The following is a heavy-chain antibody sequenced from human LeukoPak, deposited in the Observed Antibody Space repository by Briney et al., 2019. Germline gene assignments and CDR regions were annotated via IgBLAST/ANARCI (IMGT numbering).Heavy chain of an antibody. CDR2: ITRDSRGI. CDR1: GFTYSHYG. J-gene: IGHJ4*02. V-gene: IGHV3-23*01. D-gene: IGHD3-22*01. Sequence: GGSLRLSCVASGFTYSHYGMNWVRQAPGKGLEWVSGITRDSRGIYYADSVKGRFTIYRDNSKMTLYLQMDSLGVEDTALYYCAKGPSTMIVVVISYFDYWGQGTLVTVSS. CDR3: AKGPSTMIVVVISYFDY.